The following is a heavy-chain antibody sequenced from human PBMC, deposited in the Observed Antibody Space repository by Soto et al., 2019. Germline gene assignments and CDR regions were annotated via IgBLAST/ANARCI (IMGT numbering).Heavy chain of an antibody. D-gene: IGHD4-4*01. CDR3: GRDAVTKRDFYYYGMDV. V-gene: IGHV4-31*01. Sequence: QVQLQESGPGLVKPSQTLSLTCTVSGGSIKNSGYYWSWIRQHPEKGLEWIGYISYSGSTDYAPSLKSLVTMSVDTSKNQFFLNLTSVTAADTAVYYCGRDAVTKRDFYYYGMDVWGRGPTVTVSS. J-gene: IGHJ6*02. CDR2: ISYSGST. CDR1: GGSIKNSGYY.